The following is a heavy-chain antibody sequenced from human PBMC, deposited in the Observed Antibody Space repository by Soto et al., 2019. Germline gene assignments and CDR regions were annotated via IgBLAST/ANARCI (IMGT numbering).Heavy chain of an antibody. CDR2: IYYSGST. CDR1: GVSISSYY. D-gene: IGHD4-17*01. Sequence: SETLSLTCTVSGVSISSYYWSWIRQPPGKGLEWIGYIYYSGSTNYNPSLKSRVTISVDTSKNQFSLKLSSVTAADTAVYYCARGLGYGDYYFDYWGQGTLVTVS. J-gene: IGHJ4*02. CDR3: ARGLGYGDYYFDY. V-gene: IGHV4-59*01.